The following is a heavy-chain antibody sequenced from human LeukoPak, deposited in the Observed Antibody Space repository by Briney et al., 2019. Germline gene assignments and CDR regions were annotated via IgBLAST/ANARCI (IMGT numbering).Heavy chain of an antibody. V-gene: IGHV4-31*03. Sequence: SETLSLTCTVSGGSISSGGYYWSWIRQHPGKGLEWIGYIYYSGSTYYNPSLKSRVTISVDTSKNQFSLKLSSVTAADTAVYYCARELYSSGWFDHWGQGTLVTVSS. CDR1: GGSISSGGYY. J-gene: IGHJ5*02. CDR3: ARELYSSGWFDH. CDR2: IYYSGST. D-gene: IGHD6-19*01.